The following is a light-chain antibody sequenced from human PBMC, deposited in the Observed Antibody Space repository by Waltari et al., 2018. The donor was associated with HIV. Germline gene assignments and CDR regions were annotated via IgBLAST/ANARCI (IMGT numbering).Light chain of an antibody. V-gene: IGLV1-51*01. CDR2: DNT. J-gene: IGLJ2*01. Sequence: QSVLTQPPSVSAAPGQKLTISCSGSSSNIGNNFVSWFQQLPGTAPKLRIYDNTRRPSGIPDRFSCSKSGTSATLGITGLQSGDEADYYCGTWDSSLSAWVFGGGTKLTVL. CDR3: GTWDSSLSAWV. CDR1: SSNIGNNF.